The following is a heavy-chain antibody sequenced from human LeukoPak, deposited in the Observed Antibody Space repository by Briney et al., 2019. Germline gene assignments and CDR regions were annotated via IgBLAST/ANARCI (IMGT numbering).Heavy chain of an antibody. V-gene: IGHV4-61*02. CDR1: GVSISSDSYY. Sequence: PSQTLSLTCTVSGVSISSDSYYWRWIRQPAGKGLEWIGRIYNSGSANYNPSLKSRVTISVDTSKNQFSLKLSSLTAADTAVYYCARAGGYYDSGGYSSGFDYWGQGTLVTVSS. CDR3: ARAGGYYDSGGYSSGFDY. J-gene: IGHJ4*02. D-gene: IGHD3-22*01. CDR2: IYNSGSA.